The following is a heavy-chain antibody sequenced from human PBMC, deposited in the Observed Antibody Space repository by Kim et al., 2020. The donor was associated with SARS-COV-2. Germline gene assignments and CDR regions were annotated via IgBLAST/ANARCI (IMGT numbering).Heavy chain of an antibody. CDR3: AGSSGWYDTYYYYGMDV. V-gene: IGHV1-24*01. D-gene: IGHD6-19*01. Sequence: ASVKVSCKVSGYTLTELSMHWVRQAPGKGLEWMGGFDPEDGETIYAQKFQGRVTMTEDTSTDTAYMELSSLRSEDTAVYYCAGSSGWYDTYYYYGMDVWGQGTTVTVSS. CDR2: FDPEDGET. CDR1: GYTLTELS. J-gene: IGHJ6*02.